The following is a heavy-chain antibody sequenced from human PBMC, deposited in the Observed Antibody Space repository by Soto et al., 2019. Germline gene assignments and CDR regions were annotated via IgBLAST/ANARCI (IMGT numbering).Heavy chain of an antibody. Sequence: SETLSLTCAGSGGSISSGGYSWSWIRQPPGKGLEWIGYIYYSGSTYYNPSLKSRVTISVDTSKNQFSLKLSSVTAADTAVYYCASDYGGNSGFDYWGQGTLVTVSS. J-gene: IGHJ4*02. D-gene: IGHD4-17*01. V-gene: IGHV4-31*11. CDR1: GGSISSGGYS. CDR3: ASDYGGNSGFDY. CDR2: IYYSGST.